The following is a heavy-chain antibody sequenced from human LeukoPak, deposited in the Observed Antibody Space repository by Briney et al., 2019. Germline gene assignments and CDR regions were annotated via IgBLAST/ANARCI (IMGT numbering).Heavy chain of an antibody. V-gene: IGHV4-31*03. D-gene: IGHD4-17*01. CDR1: GGSISSGGYY. Sequence: PSETLSLTCTVSGGSISSGGYYWRWIRQHPGKGLEWIGYIYYSGSTYYNPSLKSRVTISVDTSKNQFSLKLSSVTAADTAVYYCARGYGDSGLGWGQGTMVTVSS. CDR2: IYYSGST. CDR3: ARGYGDSGLG. J-gene: IGHJ3*01.